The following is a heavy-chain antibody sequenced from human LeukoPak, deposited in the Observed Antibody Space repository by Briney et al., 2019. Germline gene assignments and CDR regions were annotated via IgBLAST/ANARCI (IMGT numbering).Heavy chain of an antibody. CDR2: IKQDGSER. D-gene: IGHD5-24*01. CDR1: GVTFSSYW. CDR3: ARDGGGYNL. Sequence: GGSLRLSCAASGVTFSSYWMSWVRQAPGQGLEWVANIKQDGSERYYVDSVKGRFTISRNNAKNSLYLQMDSLRAEDTAVYYCARDGGGYNLWGQGTLVTVSS. J-gene: IGHJ4*02. V-gene: IGHV3-7*04.